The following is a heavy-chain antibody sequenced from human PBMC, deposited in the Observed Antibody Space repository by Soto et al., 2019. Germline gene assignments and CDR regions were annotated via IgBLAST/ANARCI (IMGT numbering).Heavy chain of an antibody. CDR3: AKLFYDFWSGPPTDV. D-gene: IGHD3-3*01. J-gene: IGHJ6*02. V-gene: IGHV3-21*04. CDR2: ISSSSSYI. Sequence: PGGSLRLSCAASGFTFRSYSMNWVRQAPGKGLEWVSSISSSSSYIYYADSVKGRFTISRDNAKNSLYLQMNSLRAEDTAVYYCAKLFYDFWSGPPTDVWGQGTMVTVSS. CDR1: GFTFRSYS.